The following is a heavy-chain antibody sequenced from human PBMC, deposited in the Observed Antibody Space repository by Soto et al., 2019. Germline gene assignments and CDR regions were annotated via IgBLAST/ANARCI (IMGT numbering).Heavy chain of an antibody. CDR3: ARGGWNGGY. J-gene: IGHJ4*02. Sequence: SETLSLTCTVSGGSVSSGSYYWSWIRQPPGKGLEWIGYIYYRGSTNYNPSLKSRVTISVDTSKNQFSLKLSSVTAADTAVYYWARGGWNGGYWGQGTLVTVSS. CDR1: GGSVSSGSYY. D-gene: IGHD6-19*01. CDR2: IYYRGST. V-gene: IGHV4-61*01.